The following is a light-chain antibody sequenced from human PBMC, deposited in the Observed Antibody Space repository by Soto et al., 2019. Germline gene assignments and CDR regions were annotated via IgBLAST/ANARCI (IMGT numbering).Light chain of an antibody. J-gene: IGKJ4*01. CDR1: QSISSY. CDR3: QQYDKWPPLT. V-gene: IGKV1-39*01. Sequence: DIQMTQSPSSLSASVGDRVTITCRASQSISSYLNWYQQKPGKAPKLLIYAASSLQSGVPSRFSGSGSGTEFTLTISSLQSDDCAVYYCQQYDKWPPLTFGGGTKVDIK. CDR2: AAS.